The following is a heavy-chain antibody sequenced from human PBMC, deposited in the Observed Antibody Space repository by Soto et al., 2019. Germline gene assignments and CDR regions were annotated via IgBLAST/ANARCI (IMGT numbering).Heavy chain of an antibody. CDR1: GGSISSGDYY. Sequence: QVQLQESGPGLVKPSQTLSLTCTVSGGSISSGDYYWSWIRQPPGKGLEWIGSIYYSGSTYYNPSLKSRVTVSVDTSKNQFSPKLNSVTAADTAVYYCASRHSSPYFDYWGQGTLVTVSS. J-gene: IGHJ4*02. CDR2: IYYSGST. V-gene: IGHV4-30-4*01. D-gene: IGHD6-13*01. CDR3: ASRHSSPYFDY.